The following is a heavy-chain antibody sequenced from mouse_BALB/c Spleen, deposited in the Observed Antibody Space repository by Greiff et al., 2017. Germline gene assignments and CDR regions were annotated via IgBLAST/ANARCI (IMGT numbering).Heavy chain of an antibody. V-gene: IGHV5-12-1*01. J-gene: IGHJ2*01. D-gene: IGHD2-2*01. CDR3: ARQGGYADFDY. CDR2: ISSGGGST. Sequence: DVKLVESGGGLVKPGGSLKVSCAASGFAFSSYDMSWVRQTPEKRLEWVAYISSGGGSTYYPDTVKGRFTISRDNAKNTLYLQMSSLKSEDTAMYYCARQGGYADFDYWGQGTTLTVSS. CDR1: GFAFSSYD.